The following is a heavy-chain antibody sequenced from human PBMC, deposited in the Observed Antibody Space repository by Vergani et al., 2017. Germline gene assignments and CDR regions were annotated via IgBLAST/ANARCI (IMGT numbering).Heavy chain of an antibody. D-gene: IGHD3-10*01. Sequence: EVQLVQSGTEVKKPGESLKISCKGSGYTFSEYWIAWVRHMPGKGLEWMGIIYAGNSDTKYNPSFEGRVTTSVDRSTNTAYLQWRSLEASDTAIYFCARRHGSGSYLEFWCQGTLVIVSS. CDR3: ARRHGSGSYLEF. J-gene: IGHJ4*02. V-gene: IGHV5-51*01. CDR1: GYTFSEYW. CDR2: IYAGNSDT.